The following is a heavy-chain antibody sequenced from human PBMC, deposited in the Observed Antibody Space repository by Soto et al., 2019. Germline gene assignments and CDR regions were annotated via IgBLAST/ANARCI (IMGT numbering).Heavy chain of an antibody. Sequence: QVQLQQWGAGLLKPSETLSLTCAVYGGSFSGYYWSWIHQPPGKGLEWIGEINHSGSTNYNPSLKSRVTISVDTSKNQFSLKLSSVTAADTAVYYCARGLLADIVVVVAATGAFDIWGQGTMVTVSS. CDR1: GGSFSGYY. V-gene: IGHV4-34*01. D-gene: IGHD2-15*01. CDR2: INHSGST. CDR3: ARGLLADIVVVVAATGAFDI. J-gene: IGHJ3*02.